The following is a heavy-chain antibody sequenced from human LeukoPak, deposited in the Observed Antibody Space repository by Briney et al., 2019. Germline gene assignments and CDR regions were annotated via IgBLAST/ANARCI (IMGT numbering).Heavy chain of an antibody. CDR2: IYSDGST. CDR1: GFTVTNNY. Sequence: GGSLRLSCAASGFTVTNNYMNWVRQAPGKGLEWVSVIYSDGSTFYSDSVKSRFTISRHNSKNIVYLQMNSLRTEDTAVYYCAKDLTNGWGTFDYWGQGTLVTVSS. V-gene: IGHV3-53*04. J-gene: IGHJ4*02. D-gene: IGHD3-16*01. CDR3: AKDLTNGWGTFDY.